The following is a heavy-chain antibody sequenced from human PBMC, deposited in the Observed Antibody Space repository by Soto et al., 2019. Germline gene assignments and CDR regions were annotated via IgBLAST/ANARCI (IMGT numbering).Heavy chain of an antibody. V-gene: IGHV4-39*01. Sequence: SETLSLTCTVSGGSISSSSYYWGWIRQPPGKGLEWIGSIYYSGSTYYNPSLKSRVTISVDTSKNQFSLKLSSVTAADTAVYYCARLRAYGSGSYYKVHWFDPWGQGTLVTVSS. CDR2: IYYSGST. D-gene: IGHD3-10*01. CDR3: ARLRAYGSGSYYKVHWFDP. CDR1: GGSISSSSYY. J-gene: IGHJ5*02.